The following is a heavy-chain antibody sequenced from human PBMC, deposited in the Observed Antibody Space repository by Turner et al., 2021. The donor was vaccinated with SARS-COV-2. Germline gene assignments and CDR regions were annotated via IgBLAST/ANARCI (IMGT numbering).Heavy chain of an antibody. V-gene: IGHV3-35*01. CDR2: VSWNGSRT. J-gene: IGHJ4*02. CDR1: GFTFSNSD. CDR3: ADY. Sequence: EVQLVDSGGGLVQPGGSLRLSCAASGFTFSNSDMNWVHQAPGKGLEWVSGVSWNGSRTHYADSVKGRFIISRDNSRNTLYLQTNSLRTRGYTYDAVADYWGQGTLVTVSS. D-gene: IGHD5-18*01.